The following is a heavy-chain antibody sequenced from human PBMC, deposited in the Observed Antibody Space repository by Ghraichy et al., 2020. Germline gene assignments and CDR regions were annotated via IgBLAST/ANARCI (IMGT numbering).Heavy chain of an antibody. Sequence: ASVKVSCKASGYTFSDYYMQWVRQAPGQGLEWMGHVNPANGDIKYAPNFRGRVTMTRDTSIRTAYLELSGLTSDDTAVYFCAREGKWRYFDNWGQGTLVTVSS. CDR2: VNPANGDI. CDR1: GYTFSDYY. D-gene: IGHD5-12*01. V-gene: IGHV1-2*06. CDR3: AREGKWRYFDN. J-gene: IGHJ4*02.